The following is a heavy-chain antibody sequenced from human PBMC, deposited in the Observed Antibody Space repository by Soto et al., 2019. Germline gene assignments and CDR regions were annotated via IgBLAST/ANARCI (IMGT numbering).Heavy chain of an antibody. CDR1: GFTVSSNY. CDR3: ARVPDDFWSGYYYYYFDY. CDR2: IYSGGST. V-gene: IGHV3-66*01. D-gene: IGHD3-3*01. Sequence: PGGSLRLSCAASGFTVSSNYMSWVRQAPGKGLEWVSVIYSGGSTYYADSVKGRFTISRDNSKNTLYLQMNSLRAEDTAVYYCARVPDDFWSGYYYYYFDYWGQGTLVTVSS. J-gene: IGHJ4*02.